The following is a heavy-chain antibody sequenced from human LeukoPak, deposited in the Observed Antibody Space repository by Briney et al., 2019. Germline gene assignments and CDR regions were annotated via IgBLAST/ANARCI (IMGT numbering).Heavy chain of an antibody. CDR2: ISTSNNNI. J-gene: IGHJ3*02. V-gene: IGHV3-21*01. Sequence: GGSLRLSCVASGFTFSSYAMSWVRQAPGKGLEWVSSISTSNNNIYYADSVKGRFTISRDNAKNSLYLQMNSLRAEDTAVYYCARDSNYFGSGSLHRGVFHIWGQGTMVTVSS. CDR1: GFTFSSYA. D-gene: IGHD3-10*01. CDR3: ARDSNYFGSGSLHRGVFHI.